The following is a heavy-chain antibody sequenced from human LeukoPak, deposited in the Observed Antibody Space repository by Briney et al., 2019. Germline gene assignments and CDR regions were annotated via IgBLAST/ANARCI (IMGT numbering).Heavy chain of an antibody. D-gene: IGHD3-10*01. CDR3: ARTYGSGGSYGMDV. Sequence: GGSLRLSCAASGFSFNAYWMHWVRQAPGTGLEWVAVMSYDESTKYYADSVKGRFTISRDNAKNSLYLQMNSLRAEDTAVYYCARTYGSGGSYGMDVWGQGTTVTVSS. V-gene: IGHV3-30*03. CDR2: MSYDESTK. J-gene: IGHJ6*02. CDR1: GFSFNAYW.